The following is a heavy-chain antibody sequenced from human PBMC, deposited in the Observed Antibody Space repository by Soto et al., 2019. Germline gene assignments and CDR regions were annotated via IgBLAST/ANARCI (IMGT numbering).Heavy chain of an antibody. CDR2: IIPIFGTA. Sequence: SLKVSCKASGGTFSSYAISWVRQAPGQGLEWMGGIIPIFGTANYAQKFQGRVTITADESTSTAYMELSSLRSEDTAVYYCARDEYYYDSSGTYGMDVWGQGTTVTVSS. CDR1: GGTFSSYA. CDR3: ARDEYYYDSSGTYGMDV. D-gene: IGHD3-22*01. J-gene: IGHJ6*02. V-gene: IGHV1-69*13.